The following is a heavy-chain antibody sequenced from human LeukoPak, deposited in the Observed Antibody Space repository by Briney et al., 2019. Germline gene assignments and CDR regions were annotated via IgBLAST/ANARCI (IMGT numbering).Heavy chain of an antibody. CDR3: ARDLQYGDYVFDY. V-gene: IGHV3-21*01. CDR2: ISSSSSYI. D-gene: IGHD4-17*01. CDR1: GFTFSSYS. Sequence: GGYLRLSCAASGFTFSSYSMNWVRQAPGMGLKWVSSISSSSSYIYYADSVKGRFTISRDNAKNSLYLQMNSLRAEDTAVYYCARDLQYGDYVFDYWGQGTLVTVSS. J-gene: IGHJ4*02.